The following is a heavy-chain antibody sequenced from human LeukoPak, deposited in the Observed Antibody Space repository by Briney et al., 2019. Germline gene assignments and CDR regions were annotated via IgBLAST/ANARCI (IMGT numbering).Heavy chain of an antibody. CDR2: IYSGGST. CDR3: ARGSYDILTGYYPDYYYGMDV. CDR1: GFTVSSNY. J-gene: IGHJ6*02. D-gene: IGHD3-9*01. V-gene: IGHV3-53*04. Sequence: GGSLRLSCAASGFTVSSNYMSRVRQAPGKGLEWVSVIYSGGSTYYADSVKGRFTISRHNSKNTLYLQMNSLRAEDTAVYYCARGSYDILTGYYPDYYYGMDVWGQGTTVTVSS.